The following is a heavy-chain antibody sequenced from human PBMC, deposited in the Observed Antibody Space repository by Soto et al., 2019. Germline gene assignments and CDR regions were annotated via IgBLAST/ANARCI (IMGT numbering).Heavy chain of an antibody. J-gene: IGHJ6*02. CDR2: IYPGDSDT. Sequence: GESLNISCKGSGYSFTSYWIGLVRQMPGKGLEWMGIIYPGDSDTRYSPSFQGQVTISADKSISTAYLQWSSLKASDTAMYYCAGGGVRGVITRTRDYYGMDVWGQGTTVTVSS. V-gene: IGHV5-51*01. CDR3: AGGGVRGVITRTRDYYGMDV. CDR1: GYSFTSYW. D-gene: IGHD3-10*01.